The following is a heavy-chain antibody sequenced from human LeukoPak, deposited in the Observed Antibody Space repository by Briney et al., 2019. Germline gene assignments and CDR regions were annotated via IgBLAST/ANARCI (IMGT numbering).Heavy chain of an antibody. V-gene: IGHV3-7*01. CDR1: GFNFGAFS. CDR3: ARPRGCGSARCNNFDY. D-gene: IGHD2-2*01. Sequence: GGSLRLSCAATGFNFGAFSMSWVRQAPGKGLEWVTYINEYASDIFYVDSVKGRFTTSRDNAKNSLYLQMNSLRAEDTAVYYCARPRGCGSARCNNFDYWGQGILVTVSS. J-gene: IGHJ4*02. CDR2: INEYASDI.